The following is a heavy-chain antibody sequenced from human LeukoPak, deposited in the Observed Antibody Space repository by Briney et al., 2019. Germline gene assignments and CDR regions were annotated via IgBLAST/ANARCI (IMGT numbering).Heavy chain of an antibody. CDR3: ARGAKSSSWYYFDY. CDR1: GFTFSSYA. V-gene: IGHV3-64*01. Sequence: GGSLRLSCAASGFTFSSYAMHWVRQAPGKGLEYVSAISSNGGSTYYANSVKGRFTISRDNSKNTLYLQMGSLRAEDMAVYYCARGAKSSSWYYFDYWGQGTLVTVSS. J-gene: IGHJ4*02. D-gene: IGHD6-13*01. CDR2: ISSNGGST.